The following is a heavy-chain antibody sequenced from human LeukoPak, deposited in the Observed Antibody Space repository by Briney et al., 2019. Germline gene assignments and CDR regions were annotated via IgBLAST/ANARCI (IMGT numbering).Heavy chain of an antibody. V-gene: IGHV5-51*01. CDR3: ARLDEDFYYDGSGFYF. D-gene: IGHD3-22*01. J-gene: IGHJ1*01. CDR2: IYPGDSET. Sequence: GESLKISCKGSGYSFTSYWIAWVRQMPGKGLEWMGIIYPGDSETTYSPPFQGQVTISVDKSINTAYLQWSSLRTSDTAMYYCARLDEDFYYDGSGFYFWGQGTLVTASS. CDR1: GYSFTSYW.